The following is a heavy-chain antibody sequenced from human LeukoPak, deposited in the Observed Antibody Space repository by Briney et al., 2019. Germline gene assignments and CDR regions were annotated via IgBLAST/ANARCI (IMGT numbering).Heavy chain of an antibody. CDR3: AREGGYYFDY. CDR1: GGTFSSYA. J-gene: IGHJ4*02. D-gene: IGHD3-16*01. Sequence: SVKVSCKASGGTFSSYAISWVRQAPGQGLEWMGRIIPIFGTANYAQKFQGRVTITTDESTSTAYMELRSLRSEDPAVSYCAREGGYYFDYWGQGTLVTVSS. CDR2: IIPIFGTA. V-gene: IGHV1-69*05.